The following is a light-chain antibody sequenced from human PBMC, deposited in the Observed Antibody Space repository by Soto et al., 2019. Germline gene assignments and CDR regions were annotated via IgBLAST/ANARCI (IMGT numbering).Light chain of an antibody. J-gene: IGLJ1*01. V-gene: IGLV2-14*01. CDR3: SSYTSSSTLPV. Sequence: SAVTQPASVSGSPGQSITISCTGTSSDVGGYNYVSWYQQHPGKAPKLMIYDVSNRPSGVSNRFSGSKSGNTASLTISGLQAEDEADYYCSSYTSSSTLPVFGTGTKVTVL. CDR2: DVS. CDR1: SSDVGGYNY.